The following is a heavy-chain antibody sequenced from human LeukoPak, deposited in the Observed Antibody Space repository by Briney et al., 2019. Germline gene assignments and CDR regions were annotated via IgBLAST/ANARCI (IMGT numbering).Heavy chain of an antibody. Sequence: GESLKISCKGSGYSFTSYWIGWVRQMPGKGLEWMGIIYPGDSDTRYSPSFQGQVTISADKSISTAYLQWSSLKASDTAMYYCARHFEYYDSSGYYTCHDAFDIWGQGTMVTVSS. D-gene: IGHD3-22*01. CDR3: ARHFEYYDSSGYYTCHDAFDI. V-gene: IGHV5-51*01. CDR1: GYSFTSYW. J-gene: IGHJ3*02. CDR2: IYPGDSDT.